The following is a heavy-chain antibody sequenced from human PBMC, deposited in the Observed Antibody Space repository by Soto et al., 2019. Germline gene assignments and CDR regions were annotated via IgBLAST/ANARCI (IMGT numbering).Heavy chain of an antibody. CDR3: ARDRRYCTSTTCYHFDY. J-gene: IGHJ4*02. CDR1: CSTFLSYG. V-gene: IGHV1-18*01. Sequence: GASVPVSCPASCSTFLSYGIILVRQAPGQELEWMGWITAYTGNTNYAQKLQGRVTMTTDTSTSTAYMELRSLRSDDTAMYYCARDRRYCTSTTCYHFDYWGQGTLVTVSS. CDR2: ITAYTGNT. D-gene: IGHD2-2*01.